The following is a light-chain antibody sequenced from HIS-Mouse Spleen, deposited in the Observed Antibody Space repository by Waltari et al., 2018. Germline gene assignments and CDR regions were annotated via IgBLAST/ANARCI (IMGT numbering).Light chain of an antibody. CDR2: WAS. J-gene: IGKJ4*01. CDR1: QSVLYSSNNKNY. CDR3: QQYYSTPLT. V-gene: IGKV4-1*01. Sequence: DIVMTQSPDSLAVSLGERATINCKSSQSVLYSSNNKNYLAWYQQKPGQPPKLLIYWASTRESGVPVRFSGSGSGTDFTLTINSLQAEDVAVYYCQQYYSTPLTFGGGTKVEIK.